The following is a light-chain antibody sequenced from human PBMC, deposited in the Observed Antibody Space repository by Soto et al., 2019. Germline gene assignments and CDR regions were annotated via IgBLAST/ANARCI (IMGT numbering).Light chain of an antibody. V-gene: IGLV2-14*01. Sequence: QSALTQPASVSGSPGQSITISCTGTSSDIGSYNYVSWYQQHPGKAPKLMTYDVSNRPSGASDRFSGSKSGNTASLTISGLQADDEADYYCCSYTSTRTYVFGSGTKLTVL. CDR2: DVS. CDR1: SSDIGSYNY. J-gene: IGLJ1*01. CDR3: CSYTSTRTYV.